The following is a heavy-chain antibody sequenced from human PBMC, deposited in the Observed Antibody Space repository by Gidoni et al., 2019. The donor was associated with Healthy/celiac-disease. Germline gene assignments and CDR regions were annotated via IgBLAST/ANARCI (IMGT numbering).Heavy chain of an antibody. J-gene: IGHJ6*02. CDR3: ARDGHSGGDYPPPLDV. Sequence: VRQAPGKGLEWVAVIWYDGSNKYYADSVKGRFTISRDNSKNTLYLQMNSLRAEDTAVYYCARDGHSGGDYPPPLDVWGQGTTVTVSS. V-gene: IGHV3-33*01. D-gene: IGHD4-17*01. CDR2: IWYDGSNK.